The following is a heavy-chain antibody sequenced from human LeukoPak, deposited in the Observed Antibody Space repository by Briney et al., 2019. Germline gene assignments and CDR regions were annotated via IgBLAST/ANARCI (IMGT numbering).Heavy chain of an antibody. CDR3: ARDLSTRFGERSDAFDI. J-gene: IGHJ3*02. CDR1: GGSISSYY. CDR2: IYYSGST. Sequence: SETLSLTCTVSGGSISSYYWIWIRQPPGKGLEWIGYIYYSGSTNYNPSLKSRVTISVDTSKNQFSLKLSSVTAADTAVYYCARDLSTRFGERSDAFDIWGQGTMVTVSS. D-gene: IGHD3-10*01. V-gene: IGHV4-59*01.